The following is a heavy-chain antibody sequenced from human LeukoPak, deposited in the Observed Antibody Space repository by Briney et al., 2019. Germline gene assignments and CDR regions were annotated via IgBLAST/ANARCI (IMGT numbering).Heavy chain of an antibody. D-gene: IGHD4-17*01. J-gene: IGHJ6*02. V-gene: IGHV3-21*01. CDR1: GFTFSSYS. CDR2: ISSSSSYI. CDR3: ARTTVTRYYGMDV. Sequence: GGSLRLSCAASGFTFSSYSMNWARQAPGKGLEWVSSISSSSSYIYYADSVKGRFTISRDNAKNSLYLQMNSLRAEDTAVYYCARTTVTRYYGMDVWGQGTTVTVSS.